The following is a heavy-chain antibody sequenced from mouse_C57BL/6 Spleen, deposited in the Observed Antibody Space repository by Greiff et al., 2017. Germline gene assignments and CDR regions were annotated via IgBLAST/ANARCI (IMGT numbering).Heavy chain of an antibody. CDR1: GYTFTSYW. Sequence: QVQLQQPGAELVMPGASVKLSCKASGYTFTSYWMHWVKQRPGQGLEWIGEIDPSDSYTNYNQKFKGKSTLTVDKSSSTAYMQLSSLTSEDSAVYDCARAYGSSYYAMDYWGQGTSVTVSS. CDR2: IDPSDSYT. J-gene: IGHJ4*01. CDR3: ARAYGSSYYAMDY. D-gene: IGHD1-1*01. V-gene: IGHV1-69*01.